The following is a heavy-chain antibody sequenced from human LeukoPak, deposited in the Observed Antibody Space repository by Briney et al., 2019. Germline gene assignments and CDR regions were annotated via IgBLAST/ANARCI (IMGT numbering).Heavy chain of an antibody. CDR2: FDPEDGET. CDR3: ATYYFDSRGYSYAGGYFDN. V-gene: IGHV1-24*01. CDR1: GYTLSELS. D-gene: IGHD3-22*01. Sequence: ASVKVSCKVSGYTLSELSMHWVRQAPGKGLEWMGGFDPEDGETIYAQKFQGRVTMTEDTSTDTAYMELSSLRSEDTAVFYCATYYFDSRGYSYAGGYFDNWGQGTLVTVSS. J-gene: IGHJ4*02.